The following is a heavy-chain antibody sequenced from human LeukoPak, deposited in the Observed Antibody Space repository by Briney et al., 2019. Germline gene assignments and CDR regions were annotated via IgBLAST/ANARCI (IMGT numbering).Heavy chain of an antibody. CDR3: ANWGSSWGFDY. J-gene: IGHJ4*02. CDR1: GFIYSGYW. Sequence: PGLSVRLSCAVSGFIYSGYWTTRWPQAPGKGLERLANVKSDGSEKYYVDSVKGRFTISRDNAKNSLYLQMNSLRVEDTAVYFCANWGSSWGFDYWGQGTLVTVSS. D-gene: IGHD7-27*01. CDR2: VKSDGSEK. V-gene: IGHV3-7*01.